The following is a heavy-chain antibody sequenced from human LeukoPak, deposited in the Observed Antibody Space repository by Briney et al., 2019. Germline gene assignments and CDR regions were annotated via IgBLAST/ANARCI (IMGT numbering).Heavy chain of an antibody. J-gene: IGHJ6*02. CDR3: ARDRAYYYYGMDV. CDR2: TNLKTGDT. Sequence: ASVKVSCKASGYTFSGNFMHWVRQAPGQGLEWMGWTNLKTGDTNYAQKVQGRVSMTRDTSISTSYMELSRLRSDDTAVYFCARDRAYYYYGMDVWGQGTTVTVSS. CDR1: GYTFSGNF. V-gene: IGHV1-2*02.